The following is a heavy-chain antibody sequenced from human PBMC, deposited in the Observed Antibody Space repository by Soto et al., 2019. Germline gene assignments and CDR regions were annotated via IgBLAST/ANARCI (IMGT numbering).Heavy chain of an antibody. D-gene: IGHD1-26*01. CDR1: GFTFSSYA. V-gene: IGHV3-23*01. J-gene: IGHJ6*02. CDR2: ISASGGST. Sequence: EVQLLESGGGLVQPGGSLRLSCAASGFTFSSYAMSWVRQAPGKGLEWVSTISASGGSTYYADSVKGRFTIARDNSKNALYLQINSLRAEDTAVCYCAEERWEGCGMDVWGQGTTVTVSS. CDR3: AEERWEGCGMDV.